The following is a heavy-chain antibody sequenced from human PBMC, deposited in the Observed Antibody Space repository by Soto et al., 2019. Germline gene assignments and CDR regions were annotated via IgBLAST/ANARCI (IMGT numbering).Heavy chain of an antibody. CDR3: AKDQSGYDHYAMDV. D-gene: IGHD3-3*01. CDR2: ISYDGTNR. V-gene: IGHV3-30*18. Sequence: QVQLVESGGGVVQPGRSLRLSCAASGFTFSSNGMHWVRQAPGKGLEWVAVISYDGTNRNHADSVKGRFTISRDNSKNTLHLQMNSLISEDTAVYYCAKDQSGYDHYAMDVWGQGTAVTVSS. J-gene: IGHJ6*02. CDR1: GFTFSSNG.